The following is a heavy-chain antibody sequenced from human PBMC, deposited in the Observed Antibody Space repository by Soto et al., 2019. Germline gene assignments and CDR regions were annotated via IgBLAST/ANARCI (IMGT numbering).Heavy chain of an antibody. CDR1: GYTFTSYG. Sequence: QVQLVQSGAEVKKPGASVKVSCKASGYTFTSYGISWVRQAPGQGLEWMGWLSAYNGNTNSPQKLQGRVTMTTDTSTSTAYMELRGLRSDDTSVYYCARERYYDFWSGSPYYYGMDVWGQGTTVTVSS. J-gene: IGHJ6*02. V-gene: IGHV1-18*01. CDR3: ARERYYDFWSGSPYYYGMDV. CDR2: LSAYNGNT. D-gene: IGHD3-3*01.